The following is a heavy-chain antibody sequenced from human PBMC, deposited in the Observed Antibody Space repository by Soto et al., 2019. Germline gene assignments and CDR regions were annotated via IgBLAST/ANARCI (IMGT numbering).Heavy chain of an antibody. V-gene: IGHV1-2*02. J-gene: IGHJ4*02. CDR3: ARDYDSSGYRDY. CDR1: GPTITGYY. D-gene: IGHD3-22*01. CDR2: INPNSGGT. Sequence: ASVKVSCKASGPTITGYYMHWVRQAHGQGLEWMGWINPNSGGTNYAQKFQGRVTMTRDTSISTAYMELSRLRSDDTAVYYCARDYDSSGYRDYWGQGTLVTVSS.